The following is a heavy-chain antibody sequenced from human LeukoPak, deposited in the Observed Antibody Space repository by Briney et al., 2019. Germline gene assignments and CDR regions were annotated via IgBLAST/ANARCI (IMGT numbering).Heavy chain of an antibody. V-gene: IGHV3-43*02. Sequence: PGGSLRLSCAASGFTFDDYAMHWVRQAPGKGLEWVSLISGDGGSTYYADSVNGRFTISRDNSKNSLYLQMNSLRTEDTALYYCAKAGFSSSWYDLGDYFDYWGQGTLVTVSS. CDR1: GFTFDDYA. J-gene: IGHJ4*02. CDR3: AKAGFSSSWYDLGDYFDY. D-gene: IGHD6-13*01. CDR2: ISGDGGST.